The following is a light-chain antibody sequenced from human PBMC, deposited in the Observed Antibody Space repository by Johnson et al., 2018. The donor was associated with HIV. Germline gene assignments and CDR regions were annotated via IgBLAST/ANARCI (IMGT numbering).Light chain of an antibody. CDR2: DNH. Sequence: QSVLTQPPSVSAAPGQKVTISCSGSSSNIGKNYVSWYQQLPGTAPKLLIFDNHKRPSGIPDRFSGSKSDTSATLGITGLQTGDEADYYCGTWDSGLSAHYVFGTGTKSTVL. V-gene: IGLV1-51*01. CDR3: GTWDSGLSAHYV. J-gene: IGLJ1*01. CDR1: SSNIGKNY.